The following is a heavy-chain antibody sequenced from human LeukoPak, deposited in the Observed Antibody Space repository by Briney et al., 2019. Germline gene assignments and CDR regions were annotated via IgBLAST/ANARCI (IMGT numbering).Heavy chain of an antibody. CDR3: ARGNRLYSSSWSSLPFDI. D-gene: IGHD6-13*01. J-gene: IGHJ3*02. CDR2: MNPNSGNT. V-gene: IGHV1-8*01. Sequence: GASVKVSCKASGYTFTSYDINWVRQATGQGLEWMGWMNPNSGNTGYAQKFQGRVTMTRNTSISTAYMELSSLRSEDTAVYYCARGNRLYSSSWSSLPFDIWGQGTMVTVSS. CDR1: GYTFTSYD.